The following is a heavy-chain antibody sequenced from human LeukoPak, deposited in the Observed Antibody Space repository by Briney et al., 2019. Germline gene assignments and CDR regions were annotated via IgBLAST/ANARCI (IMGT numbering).Heavy chain of an antibody. Sequence: PGGSLRLSCAASGFTFSSYAMSWVRQAPGKGLEWVSTISGSGDSTYYADSVKGRFTISRDNSKNTLYLQMNSLRAEDTAVYYCARSPPPYYYYYGMDVWGQGTTVTVSS. CDR3: ARSPPPYYYYYGMDV. CDR2: ISGSGDST. CDR1: GFTFSSYA. V-gene: IGHV3-23*01. J-gene: IGHJ6*02.